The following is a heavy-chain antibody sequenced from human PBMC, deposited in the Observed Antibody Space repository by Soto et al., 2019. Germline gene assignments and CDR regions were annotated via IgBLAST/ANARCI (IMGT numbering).Heavy chain of an antibody. J-gene: IGHJ3*02. V-gene: IGHV3-30-3*01. CDR2: ISYDGSNK. D-gene: IGHD4-4*01. CDR3: ARDNDYNAFDI. Sequence: QVQLVESGGGVVQPGRSLRLSCAASGFTFSSYAMHWVRQAPGKGLEWVAVISYDGSNKYYADSVKGRFTISRDNSKNTLYLQMNSPRAEDTAVYYCARDNDYNAFDIWGQGTMVTVSS. CDR1: GFTFSSYA.